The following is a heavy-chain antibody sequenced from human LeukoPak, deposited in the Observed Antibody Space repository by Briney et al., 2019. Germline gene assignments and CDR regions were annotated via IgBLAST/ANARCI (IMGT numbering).Heavy chain of an antibody. Sequence: PGGSLRLSCAASGFTFTNYGMSWVRQAPGTGLEWVSAITGSGGSTYYVDSVKGRFTISRGNSKNTLYLQMNSLRAEDTAVYFCARCSGGSCYSNPPDYWGQGTLVTVSS. V-gene: IGHV3-23*01. J-gene: IGHJ4*02. CDR3: ARCSGGSCYSNPPDY. D-gene: IGHD2-15*01. CDR2: ITGSGGST. CDR1: GFTFTNYG.